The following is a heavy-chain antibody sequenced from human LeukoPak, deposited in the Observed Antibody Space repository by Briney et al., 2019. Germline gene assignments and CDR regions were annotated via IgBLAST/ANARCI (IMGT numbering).Heavy chain of an antibody. V-gene: IGHV4-61*05. J-gene: IGHJ6*03. CDR3: ARTTEGYCRSISCYGFDYYYYMDV. D-gene: IGHD2-2*01. CDR1: GGSISSSSYY. CDR2: IYYTGST. Sequence: SETLSLTCTVSGGSISSSSYYWGWLRQPPGKGLEWIGYIYYTGSTNHNPSLKSRVTISVDTSKNQFSLKLSSVTAADTAVYYCARTTEGYCRSISCYGFDYYYYMDVWGKGTTVTISS.